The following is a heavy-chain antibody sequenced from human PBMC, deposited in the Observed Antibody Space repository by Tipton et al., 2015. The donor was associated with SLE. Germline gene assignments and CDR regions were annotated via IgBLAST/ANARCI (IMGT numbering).Heavy chain of an antibody. CDR2: ISGSGSNT. D-gene: IGHD3-16*01. CDR3: ARGVLRYLWGSSDY. V-gene: IGHV3-23*01. J-gene: IGHJ4*02. Sequence: SLRLSCAASGFTITNYAMNWVRQAPGKGLEWVSTISGSGSNTHYADSVRGRFTISRDSSENTLNLQMNSLSGEDTAVYYCARGVLRYLWGSSDYWGPGTLVTVAS. CDR1: GFTITNYA.